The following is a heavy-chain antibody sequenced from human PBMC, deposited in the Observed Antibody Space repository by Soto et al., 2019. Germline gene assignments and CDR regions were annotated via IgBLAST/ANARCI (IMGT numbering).Heavy chain of an antibody. D-gene: IGHD3-10*01. CDR2: IYYSGST. J-gene: IGHJ6*02. V-gene: IGHV4-39*01. Sequence: PSETLSLTCTVPGGSISRSSYYWGWIRQPPGKGLEWIGSIYYSGSTYYNPSLKSRVTISVDTSKNQFSLKLSSVTAADTAVYYCARQPATTYGSAGPPDVWGQGTTVT. CDR3: ARQPATTYGSAGPPDV. CDR1: GGSISRSSYY.